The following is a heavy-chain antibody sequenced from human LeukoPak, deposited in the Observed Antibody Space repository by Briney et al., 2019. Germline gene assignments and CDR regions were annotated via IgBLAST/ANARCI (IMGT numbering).Heavy chain of an antibody. J-gene: IGHJ4*02. CDR1: GGSFSGYY. V-gene: IGHV4-34*01. CDR3: ARAVGTAMAIDFDY. CDR2: INHSGST. Sequence: SETLSLTCAVYGGSFSGYYWSWIRQPPGKGLEWIEEINHSGSTNYNPSLKSRVTISVDTSKNQFSLKLSSVTAADTAVYYCARAVGTAMAIDFDYWGQGTLVTVSS. D-gene: IGHD5-18*01.